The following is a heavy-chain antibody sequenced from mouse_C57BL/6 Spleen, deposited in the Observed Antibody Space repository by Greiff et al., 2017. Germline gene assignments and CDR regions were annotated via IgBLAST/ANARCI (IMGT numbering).Heavy chain of an antibody. CDR1: GYTFTNYL. V-gene: IGHV1-54*01. CDR2: INPGSGGT. Sequence: QVQLQQSGAELVKPGASVKMSCKASGYTFTNYLIAWVKQRPGQGLEWIGVINPGSGGTNYNEKFKGKATLTADKSSSTAYMQLSSLTSEDSAVYFCARSGGFPAGFAYWGQGTLVTVSA. J-gene: IGHJ3*01. CDR3: ARSGGFPAGFAY. D-gene: IGHD3-1*01.